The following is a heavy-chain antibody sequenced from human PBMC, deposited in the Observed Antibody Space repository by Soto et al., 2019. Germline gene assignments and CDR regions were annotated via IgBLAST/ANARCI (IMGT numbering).Heavy chain of an antibody. CDR1: GFTFSSYS. CDR2: ISSSSSYI. CDR3: ASDCSGGSCYLSPYYDY. D-gene: IGHD2-15*01. V-gene: IGHV3-21*01. J-gene: IGHJ4*02. Sequence: EVQLVESGGGLVKPGGSLRLSCAASGFTFSSYSMNWVRQAPGKGLEWVSSISSSSSYIYYADSVKGRFTISRDNAKNSLYLQMNGLRAEDTAVYYWASDCSGGSCYLSPYYDYWGQGTLVTVSS.